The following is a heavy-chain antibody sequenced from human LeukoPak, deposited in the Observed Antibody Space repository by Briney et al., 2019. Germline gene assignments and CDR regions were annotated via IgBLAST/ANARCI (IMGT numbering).Heavy chain of an antibody. V-gene: IGHV3-23*01. D-gene: IGHD1-1*01. J-gene: IGHJ4*02. Sequence: GGSLRLSCAASGFTFSSYAMSWVRQAPGKGLEWVSAISGSGGSTYYADSVKGRFTISRDNSKNTLYLQMNSLRAEDTAVYYCVRQQTPHGNFDYWGQGTLVTVSS. CDR2: ISGSGGST. CDR3: VRQQTPHGNFDY. CDR1: GFTFSSYA.